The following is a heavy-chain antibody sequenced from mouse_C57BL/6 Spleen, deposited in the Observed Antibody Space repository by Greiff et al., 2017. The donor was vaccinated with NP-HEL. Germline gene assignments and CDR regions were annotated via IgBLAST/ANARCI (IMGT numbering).Heavy chain of an antibody. D-gene: IGHD2-4*01. CDR1: GYTFTDYY. Sequence: VQLHQSGPELVKPGASVKISCKASGYTFTDYYMNWVKQSHGKSLEWIGDINPNNGGTSYNQKFKGKATLTVDKSSSTAYMELRSLTSEDSAVYYCARRDYDYAMDYWGQGTSVTVSS. V-gene: IGHV1-26*01. CDR3: ARRDYDYAMDY. J-gene: IGHJ4*01. CDR2: INPNNGGT.